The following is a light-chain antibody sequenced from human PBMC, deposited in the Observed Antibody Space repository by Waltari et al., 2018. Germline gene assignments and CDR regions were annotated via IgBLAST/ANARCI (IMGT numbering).Light chain of an antibody. CDR1: QSVDDY. Sequence: VLTQSPATLSLSPGERATLSCRASQSVDDYMAWYQQKPGQSPRLLLYEASNRATGIPIRFSGSGFGTDFTLTISSLEPDDFAHYYCQQRRNWPPTFGQGTKVEIK. CDR2: EAS. J-gene: IGKJ1*01. V-gene: IGKV3-11*01. CDR3: QQRRNWPPT.